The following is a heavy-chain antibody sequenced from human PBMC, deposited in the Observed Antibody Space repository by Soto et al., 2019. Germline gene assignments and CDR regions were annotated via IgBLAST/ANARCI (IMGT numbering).Heavy chain of an antibody. CDR2: INHSGST. CDR3: ARGGNGLDV. Sequence: SETLSLTCAVYGGSFSGYYWSWIRQPPGKGLEWIGEINHSGSTNYNPSLKSRVTISVDTSKNQFSLKLSSVTAADTAVYYCARGGNGLDVWGQGTTVTVSS. CDR1: GGSFSGYY. V-gene: IGHV4-34*01. J-gene: IGHJ6*02.